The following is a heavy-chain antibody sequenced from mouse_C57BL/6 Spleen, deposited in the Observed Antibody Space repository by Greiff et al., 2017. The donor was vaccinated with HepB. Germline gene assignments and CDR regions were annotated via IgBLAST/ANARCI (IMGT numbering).Heavy chain of an antibody. CDR1: GFTFSDYG. Sequence: EVMLVESGGGLVKPGGSLKLSCAASGFTFSDYGMHWVRQAPEKGLEWVAYISSGSSTIYYADTVKGRFTISRDNAKNTLFLQMTSLRSEDTAMYYCARDWDWYLDVWGTGTTVTVAA. J-gene: IGHJ1*03. D-gene: IGHD4-1*01. V-gene: IGHV5-17*01. CDR2: ISSGSSTI. CDR3: ARDWDWYLDV.